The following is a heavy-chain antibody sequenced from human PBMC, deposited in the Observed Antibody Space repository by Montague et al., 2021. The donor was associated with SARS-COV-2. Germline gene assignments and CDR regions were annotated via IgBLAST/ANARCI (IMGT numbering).Heavy chain of an antibody. V-gene: IGHV4-59*13. CDR2: IYYSGST. CDR1: GASISSYY. D-gene: IGHD5-24*01. Sequence: SETLSLTCTVSGASISSYYWSWIRQPPGKGLEWIGYIYYSGSTNYNPSLKSPVTISVDTSKNQFSLKLSSVTAADTAVYYCARGYVEMATIKSGGPFYHFDYWGQGTLVTVSS. CDR3: ARGYVEMATIKSGGPFYHFDY. J-gene: IGHJ4*02.